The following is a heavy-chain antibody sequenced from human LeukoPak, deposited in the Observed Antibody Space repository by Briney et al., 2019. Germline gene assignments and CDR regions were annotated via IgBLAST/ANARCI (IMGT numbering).Heavy chain of an antibody. CDR1: GYTLTDYY. CDR2: INPNSGAT. D-gene: IGHD3-16*01. J-gene: IGHJ4*01. Sequence: ASVKVSCKAYGYTLTDYYLHWVRQAPGQGLKWMGWINPNSGATDYAQSFQARVTMTRDTSIGSGYMELTGLESDDTAVYYCARGRRILGGPENAGDFFDYWGQGSLVTVSS. CDR3: ARGRRILGGPENAGDFFDY. V-gene: IGHV1-2*02.